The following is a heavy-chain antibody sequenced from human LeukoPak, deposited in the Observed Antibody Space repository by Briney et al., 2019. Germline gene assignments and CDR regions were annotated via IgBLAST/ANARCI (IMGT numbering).Heavy chain of an antibody. CDR2: ISAYNGNT. D-gene: IGHD3-10*02. CDR3: ATTDAVRGVIISFDY. V-gene: IGHV1-18*01. J-gene: IGHJ4*02. CDR1: GYTFTGYG. Sequence: ASVKVSCKASGYTFTGYGISWVRQAPGQGLEWMGWISAYNGNTNYAQKLQGRVTMTTDTSTSAAYMELRSLSSDDTAVYYCATTDAVRGVIISFDYWGQGPVVTVSS.